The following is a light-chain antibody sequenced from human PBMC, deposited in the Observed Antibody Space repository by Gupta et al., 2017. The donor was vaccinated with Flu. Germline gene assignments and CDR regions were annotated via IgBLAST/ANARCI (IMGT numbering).Light chain of an antibody. CDR1: SDNVGNQG. CDR2: RTN. V-gene: IGLV10-54*04. Sequence: QAGLTQPPSVSKGLRQTATLTCAGNSDNVGNQGAAWLQQHQGHPPKVLSYRTNNRPSGVSERFSASRSGNTASRTITGLQPEDEGDYYCSAWDRSLNAVVFGGGTKVTVL. CDR3: SAWDRSLNAVV. J-gene: IGLJ2*01.